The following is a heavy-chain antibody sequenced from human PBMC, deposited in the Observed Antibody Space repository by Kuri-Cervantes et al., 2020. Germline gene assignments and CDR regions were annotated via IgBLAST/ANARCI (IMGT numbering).Heavy chain of an antibody. J-gene: IGHJ6*02. CDR3: HYVYYYYGMDV. V-gene: IGHV3-30-3*01. CDR2: ISYDGSNK. D-gene: IGHD3-10*02. CDR1: GFTFSSYA. Sequence: GGSLRLSCAASGFTFSSYAMHWVRQAPGKGLGWVAVISYDGSNKYYADSVKGRFTISRDNSKNTLYLQMNSLRAEDTAVYYCHYVYYYYGMDVWGQGTTVTVSS.